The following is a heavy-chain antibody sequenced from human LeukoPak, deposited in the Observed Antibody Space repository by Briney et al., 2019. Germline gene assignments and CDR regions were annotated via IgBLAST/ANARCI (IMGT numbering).Heavy chain of an antibody. J-gene: IGHJ5*02. V-gene: IGHV4-30-2*01. CDR1: GGSISSSSYY. CDR3: ARVLMYQLGELNWLDP. D-gene: IGHD3-10*01. CDR2: IYHSGST. Sequence: PSETLSLTCTVSGGSISSSSYYWSWIRQPPGKGLEWIGYIYHSGSTYYNPSLQSRVTISVDRSENQFSLKLSSVTAADTAVYYCARVLMYQLGELNWLDPWGQGTLVTVSS.